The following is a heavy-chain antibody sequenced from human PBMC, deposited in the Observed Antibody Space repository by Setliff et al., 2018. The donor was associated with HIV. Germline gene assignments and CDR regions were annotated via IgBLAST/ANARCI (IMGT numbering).Heavy chain of an antibody. D-gene: IGHD6-19*01. J-gene: IGHJ3*02. V-gene: IGHV3-23*01. CDR3: AKGPYRQWRGTDSFDI. Sequence: GGSLRLSCAASGFTFSSYAMSWVRQTPEKGLEWVSIITSGGSTYYADSAKGRFTISRDNSKNTLFLQMNSLRVEDTAVYHCAKGPYRQWRGTDSFDIWGRGTTVTVSS. CDR1: GFTFSSYA. CDR2: ITSGGST.